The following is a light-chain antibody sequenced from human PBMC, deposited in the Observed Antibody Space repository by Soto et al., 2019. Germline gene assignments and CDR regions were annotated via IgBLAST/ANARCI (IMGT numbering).Light chain of an antibody. V-gene: IGLV1-40*01. CDR2: GNN. CDR1: SSNIGADYD. CDR3: QSYDSTLSARYV. Sequence: QSVLTQPPSVCGAPGQRVTISCTGSSSNIGADYDVHWYQQRPGTAPKLLIFGNNNRPSGVPDRSSGSKSGTSASLAITGLQAEDEGDYYCQSYDSTLSARYVFGTGTKVTVL. J-gene: IGLJ1*01.